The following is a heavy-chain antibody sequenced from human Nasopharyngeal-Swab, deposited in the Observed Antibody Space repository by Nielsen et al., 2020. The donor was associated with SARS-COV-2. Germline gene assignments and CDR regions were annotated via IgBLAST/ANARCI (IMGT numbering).Heavy chain of an antibody. J-gene: IGHJ4*02. D-gene: IGHD3-16*01. CDR2: IKQDGSEK. Sequence: GESLKISCAASGFTFSSYWMSWVRQAPGKGLEWVANIKQDGSEKYYVDSVKGRFTISRDNAKNSLYLQMNSLRAEDTAVYYCAREKDDYVWGTWGQGTLVTVSS. CDR3: AREKDDYVWGT. CDR1: GFTFSSYW. V-gene: IGHV3-7*01.